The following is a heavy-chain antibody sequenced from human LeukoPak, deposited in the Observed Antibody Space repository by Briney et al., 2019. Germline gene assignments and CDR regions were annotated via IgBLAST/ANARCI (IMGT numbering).Heavy chain of an antibody. V-gene: IGHV3-30*02. CDR2: IRYDGSNK. CDR3: ARSRTYCGGDCYSSYYYYYMDV. CDR1: GFTFSSYG. D-gene: IGHD2-21*01. Sequence: GGSLRLSCAASGFTFSSYGMHWVRQAPGKGLEWVAFIRYDGSNKYYADSVKGRFTISRDNSKNTLYLQMNSLRSEDTAVYYCARSRTYCGGDCYSSYYYYYMDVWGKGTTVTVSS. J-gene: IGHJ6*03.